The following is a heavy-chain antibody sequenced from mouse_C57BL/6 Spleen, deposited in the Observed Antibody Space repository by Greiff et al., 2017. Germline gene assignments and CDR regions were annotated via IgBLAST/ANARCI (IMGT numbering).Heavy chain of an antibody. D-gene: IGHD2-4*01. Sequence: VQLQQPGTELVKPGASVKLSCKASGYTFTSYWMHWVKQRPGQGLEWIGNINPSNGGTNYNEKFKSKATLTVDKASSTAYMQLSSLTSEDSAVYYCARPIYYDYAFAYWGQGTLVTVSA. CDR1: GYTFTSYW. J-gene: IGHJ3*01. CDR2: INPSNGGT. V-gene: IGHV1-53*01. CDR3: ARPIYYDYAFAY.